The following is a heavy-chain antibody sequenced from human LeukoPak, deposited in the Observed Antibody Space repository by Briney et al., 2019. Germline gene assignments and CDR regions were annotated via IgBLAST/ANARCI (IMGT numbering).Heavy chain of an antibody. V-gene: IGHV3-53*01. D-gene: IGHD2-2*01. CDR2: IYSGGMT. J-gene: IGHJ6*03. CDR3: YARPVLPAAFLPSGNYMDV. Sequence: GGSLRLSCAASGFTFSPYNMNWVRQAPGKGLEWLSVIYSGGMTYYADSVKGRFIISRDNSKNTLYLQMNRLRAEDTAVYYCYARPVLPAAFLPSGNYMDVWGKGTTVTVSS. CDR1: GFTFSPYN.